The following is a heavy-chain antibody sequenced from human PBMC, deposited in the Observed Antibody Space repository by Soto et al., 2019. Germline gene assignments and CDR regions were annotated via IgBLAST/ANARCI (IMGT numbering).Heavy chain of an antibody. D-gene: IGHD4-17*01. CDR3: ARDPPIYGGYGMDV. CDR2: IYTSGST. CDR1: GGSISSYY. Sequence: SGTLYLTCADSGGSISSYYRSWIRQPAGKGLEWIGRIYTSGSTNYNPSLKSRVTMSVDTSKNQFSLKLSSVTAADSAVYYCARDPPIYGGYGMDVWGQGTAVPVSS. J-gene: IGHJ6*02. V-gene: IGHV4-4*07.